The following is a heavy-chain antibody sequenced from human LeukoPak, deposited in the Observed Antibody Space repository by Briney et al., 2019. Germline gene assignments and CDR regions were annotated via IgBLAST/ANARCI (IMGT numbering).Heavy chain of an antibody. Sequence: GRSLRLSCAASGFTFSSYAMHWVRQAPGKGLEWVAVISYDGSNKYYADSVKGRFTISRDNSKNTLYLQMNSLRAEDTAVYYCARGGDYTHVVFDHWGQGTLVTVSS. D-gene: IGHD4-17*01. J-gene: IGHJ4*02. CDR2: ISYDGSNK. V-gene: IGHV3-30-3*01. CDR1: GFTFSSYA. CDR3: ARGGDYTHVVFDH.